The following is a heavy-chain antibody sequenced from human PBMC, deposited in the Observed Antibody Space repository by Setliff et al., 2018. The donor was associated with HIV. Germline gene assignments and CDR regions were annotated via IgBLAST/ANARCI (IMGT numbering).Heavy chain of an antibody. Sequence: SETLSLTCTVSGGSITGYYWSWVRQPPGKGLELIGYIFYSGTTNYSPSLNSRATISVDTSKNSFSLRLSSVTAADTAVYYCARVNALIRAPFDYWGQGALVTVSS. CDR2: IFYSGTT. J-gene: IGHJ4*02. V-gene: IGHV4-59*01. CDR1: GGSITGYY. CDR3: ARVNALIRAPFDY.